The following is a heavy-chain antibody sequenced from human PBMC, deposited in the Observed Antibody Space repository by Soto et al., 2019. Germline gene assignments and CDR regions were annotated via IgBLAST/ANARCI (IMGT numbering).Heavy chain of an antibody. J-gene: IGHJ3*01. V-gene: IGHV5-51*01. D-gene: IGHD2-21*02. CDR2: IFPIDSDT. CDR1: GYTFTRNW. Sequence: GESLKSSCKGSGYTFTRNWIGWVRQMPGKGLEWMGIIFPIDSDTRYSPSSQGQVTISADNSISTAYLQWSSLKASDTAIYYCATPGGRDFNAFDVWGQGTMVTVSS. CDR3: ATPGGRDFNAFDV.